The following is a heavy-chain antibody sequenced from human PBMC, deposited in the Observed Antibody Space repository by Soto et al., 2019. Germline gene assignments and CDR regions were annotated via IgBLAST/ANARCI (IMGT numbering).Heavy chain of an antibody. Sequence: ASETLSLTCAAYGGSFSGYDWSWIRQPPGKGLEWIGEINHSGSTNYNPSLKSRVTISVDTSKNQFSLKLSSVTAADTAVYYCASTITMVRGVPRRYYGMDVWGQGTTVTVSS. J-gene: IGHJ6*02. CDR3: ASTITMVRGVPRRYYGMDV. V-gene: IGHV4-34*01. CDR2: INHSGST. D-gene: IGHD3-10*01. CDR1: GGSFSGYD.